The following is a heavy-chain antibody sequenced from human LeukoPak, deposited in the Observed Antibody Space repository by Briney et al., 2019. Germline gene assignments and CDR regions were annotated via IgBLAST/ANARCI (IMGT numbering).Heavy chain of an antibody. CDR2: ISYDGSNK. D-gene: IGHD3-16*01. CDR3: ARELLGEGPDAFDV. J-gene: IGHJ3*01. Sequence: GGSLRLSCAASGFTFSSYGMHWVRQAPGKGLEWVAVISYDGSNKYYADSVKGRFTISRDNSKNTLYLQMNSLRAEDTAVFYCARELLGEGPDAFDVWGQGTIVTVSS. CDR1: GFTFSSYG. V-gene: IGHV3-30*03.